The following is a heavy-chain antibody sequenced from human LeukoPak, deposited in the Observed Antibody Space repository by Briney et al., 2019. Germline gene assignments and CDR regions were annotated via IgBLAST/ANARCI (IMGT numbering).Heavy chain of an antibody. J-gene: IGHJ3*02. D-gene: IGHD1-26*01. V-gene: IGHV3-48*01. CDR2: ISSSSSTI. CDR3: AARGWELPYDHDAFDI. Sequence: PGESLRLSCAASGFTFSSYSMNWVRQAPGKGLEWVSHISSSSSTIYYADSVKGRFTISRDNAKNSLYLQMNSLRAEDTAVYYCAARGWELPYDHDAFDIWGQGTMVTVSS. CDR1: GFTFSSYS.